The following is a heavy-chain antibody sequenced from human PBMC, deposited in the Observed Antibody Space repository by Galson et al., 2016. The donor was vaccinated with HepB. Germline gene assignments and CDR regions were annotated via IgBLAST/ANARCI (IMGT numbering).Heavy chain of an antibody. CDR2: RFNSGST. CDR1: GGSVSSGSYY. J-gene: IGHJ6*03. CDR3: ARARAAPYYYYMDV. D-gene: IGHD6-13*01. V-gene: IGHV4-61*01. Sequence: SETLSLTCTVSGGSVSSGSYYWSWIRQPPGKGLEWIGYRFNSGSTNYNSSLKSRVTISVDTSKNQFSLRLSSVTAADTAVYRCARARAAPYYYYMDVWGKGTTVTVSS.